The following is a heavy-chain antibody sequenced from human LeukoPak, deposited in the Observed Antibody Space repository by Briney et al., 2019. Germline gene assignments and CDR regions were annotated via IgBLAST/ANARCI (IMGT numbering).Heavy chain of an antibody. CDR1: GFTFSSYS. D-gene: IGHD1-1*01. V-gene: IGHV3-21*01. CDR2: ISSSSSYI. J-gene: IGHJ4*02. CDR3: ARRRTTGIDY. Sequence: GGSLRLSCAASGFTFSSYSMNWVRQAPGKGLEWVSSISSSSSYIYYAASVKGRFTISRDNAKNSLYLQMNSLRAEDTAVYYCARRRTTGIDYWGQGTLVTVSS.